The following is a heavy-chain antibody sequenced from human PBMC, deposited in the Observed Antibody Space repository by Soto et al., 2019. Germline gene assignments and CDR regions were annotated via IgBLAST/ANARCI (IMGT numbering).Heavy chain of an antibody. CDR2: IYPGDSDT. CDR1: GYSFTSYW. Sequence: PGESLKISCKGSGYSFTSYWIGWVRQMPGKGLEWMGIIYPGDSDTRYSPSFQGQVTISADKSISTAYLQWSSLKASDTAMYYCATLDSGSYSDYYYYGMDVWGQGTTVTVSS. J-gene: IGHJ6*02. D-gene: IGHD1-26*01. CDR3: ATLDSGSYSDYYYYGMDV. V-gene: IGHV5-51*01.